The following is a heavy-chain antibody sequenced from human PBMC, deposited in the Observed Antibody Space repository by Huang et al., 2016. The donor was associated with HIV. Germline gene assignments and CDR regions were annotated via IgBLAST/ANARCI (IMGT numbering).Heavy chain of an antibody. CDR3: ARDFFRANSNNWFDP. CDR2: IETTGRT. Sequence: QVQLQESGPGLVKPSQTLSLTCTVSGDSMSSGPYYGRWIRQPAGKGLEWIGHIETTGRTTYNPSLKSRVTISIDTSKNQFSLKLTSVTAADTAVYYCARDFFRANSNNWFDPWGQGTLVAVSS. J-gene: IGHJ5*02. CDR1: GDSMSSGPYY. D-gene: IGHD3-3*01. V-gene: IGHV4-61*09.